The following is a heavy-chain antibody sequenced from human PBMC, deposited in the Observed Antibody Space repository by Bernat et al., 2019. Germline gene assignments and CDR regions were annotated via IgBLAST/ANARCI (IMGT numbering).Heavy chain of an antibody. CDR1: GDSVPSNIAA. CDR3: ARSGYFKEFFDY. D-gene: IGHD5-12*01. CDR2: TYYRSKWYS. Sequence: QVQLQQSGPGLVKPSQTLSLTCAISGDSVPSNIAAWNWIRQSPSRGLEWLGRTYYRSKWYSDYAVSVKGRLTINADTSHNQFSLHLSSVTPEDTAVYYCARSGYFKEFFDYWGQGTLVTVSS. J-gene: IGHJ4*02. V-gene: IGHV6-1*01.